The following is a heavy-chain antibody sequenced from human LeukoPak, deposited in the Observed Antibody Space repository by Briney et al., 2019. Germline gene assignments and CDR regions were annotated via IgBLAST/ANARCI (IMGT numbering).Heavy chain of an antibody. CDR2: IHSGGTT. CDR1: GFTFSTYA. V-gene: IGHV3-23*01. J-gene: IGHJ3*01. Sequence: GGSLRLSCAASGFTFSTYAMSWVRQAAGKGLEWVSVIHSGGTTYYAGSVKGRFTIPRDHSRNTVYLQMNNLRAEDTALYYCARLKDIAVAGIGSHDFWGQGTMVTVSS. D-gene: IGHD2-2*01. CDR3: ARLKDIAVAGIGSHDF.